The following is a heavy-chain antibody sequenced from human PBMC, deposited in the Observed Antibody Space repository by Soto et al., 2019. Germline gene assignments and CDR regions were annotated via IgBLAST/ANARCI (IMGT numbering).Heavy chain of an antibody. CDR3: ARAPFSSSWYYFDY. Sequence: PGGSLRLSCAASGFTFSSYSMNWFRQAPGKGLEWVSSISGTSIYIYYADPVKGRFTISRDNAKNSLYLQMNSLRAEDTAVYYCARAPFSSSWYYFDYWGQGTLVPVSS. J-gene: IGHJ4*02. CDR1: GFTFSSYS. V-gene: IGHV3-21*04. CDR2: ISGTSIYI. D-gene: IGHD6-13*01.